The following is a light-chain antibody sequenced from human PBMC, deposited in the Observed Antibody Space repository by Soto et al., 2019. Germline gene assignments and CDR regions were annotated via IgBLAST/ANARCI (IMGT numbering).Light chain of an antibody. Sequence: EIVLTQSPGTLSLSPGERATLYCRASQSVGSNYLAWYQQKPGQAPRVLIYGASSRATGIPDRFSGSGSGADFTLTISRLEPEDFAVYYCQQDTTSPFTFGPGTKVDIK. CDR2: GAS. CDR1: QSVGSNY. CDR3: QQDTTSPFT. J-gene: IGKJ3*01. V-gene: IGKV3-20*01.